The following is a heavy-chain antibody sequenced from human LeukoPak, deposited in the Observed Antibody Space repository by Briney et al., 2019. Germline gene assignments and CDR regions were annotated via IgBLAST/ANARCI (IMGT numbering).Heavy chain of an antibody. D-gene: IGHD5-18*01. Sequence: ASVKVSCKASGYTFTDYYIHWVRQAPGQGLEWMGWINPNSGVTNYAQKFQGRVTMTRDTSITTAYMELSRLRSDDTAVYYCARDWGYSYVLDYWGQGTLVTVSS. J-gene: IGHJ4*02. V-gene: IGHV1-2*02. CDR3: ARDWGYSYVLDY. CDR1: GYTFTDYY. CDR2: INPNSGVT.